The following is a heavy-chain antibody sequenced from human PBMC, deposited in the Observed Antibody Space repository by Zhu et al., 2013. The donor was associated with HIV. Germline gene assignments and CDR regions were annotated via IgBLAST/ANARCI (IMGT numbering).Heavy chain of an antibody. CDR3: ARVRVVVAATRARRPATYFDY. V-gene: IGHV3-7*01. CDR2: IKQDGSEK. D-gene: IGHD2-15*01. J-gene: IGHJ4*02. CDR1: GFTFSSYW. Sequence: EVQLVESGGGLVQPGGSLRLSCAASGFTFSSYWMSWVRQAPGKGLEWVANIKQDGSEKYYVDSVKGRFTISRDNAKNSLYLQMNSLRAEDTAVYYCARVRVVVAATRARRPATYFDYWGQGTLVTVSS.